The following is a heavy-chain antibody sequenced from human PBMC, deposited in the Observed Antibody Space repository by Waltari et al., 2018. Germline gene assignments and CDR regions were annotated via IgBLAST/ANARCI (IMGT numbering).Heavy chain of an antibody. V-gene: IGHV3-21*01. CDR2: ISSSSTYI. CDR3: AREMYYYSTIGYSVWYFDY. D-gene: IGHD3-22*01. J-gene: IGHJ4*02. Sequence: EVQLVESGGGLVKPGGSLRLSWAASVFTFRSFSMTLVRQAPGKGLEWVSSISSSSTYIYYADSVKGRLTISRDNAKNSLYLQINSLRAEDTAVYYCAREMYYYSTIGYSVWYFDYWGQGTLVTVSS. CDR1: VFTFRSFS.